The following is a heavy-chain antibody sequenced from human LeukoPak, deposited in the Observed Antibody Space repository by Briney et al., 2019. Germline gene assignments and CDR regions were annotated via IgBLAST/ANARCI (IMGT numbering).Heavy chain of an antibody. CDR2: IYYSGST. D-gene: IGHD3-22*01. J-gene: IGHJ6*02. CDR3: ARSSGYYDPYGMDV. CDR1: GGSIISYY. V-gene: IGHV4-59*01. Sequence: SEPLSLTCTVSGGSIISYYWSWSRQPPGKGLEGIGYIYYSGSTNYNPSLKSRVTISVDTSKNQFSLKLSSVTAADTAVYYCARSSGYYDPYGMDVWGQGTTVTVSS.